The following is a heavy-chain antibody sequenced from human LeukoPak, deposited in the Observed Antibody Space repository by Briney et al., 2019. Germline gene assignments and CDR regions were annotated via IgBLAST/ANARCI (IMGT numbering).Heavy chain of an antibody. Sequence: GGSLRLSCAASGFTFSSYWMHWVRQAPGKGLEWVSAISGSGGIAYYADSVKGRFTISRGNSKDTLYLQMNSLRAEDTAVYYCAKHDPRRVVITNWFDPWGQGTLVIVSS. J-gene: IGHJ5*02. CDR3: AKHDPRRVVITNWFDP. V-gene: IGHV3-23*01. CDR1: GFTFSSYW. D-gene: IGHD3-22*01. CDR2: ISGSGGIA.